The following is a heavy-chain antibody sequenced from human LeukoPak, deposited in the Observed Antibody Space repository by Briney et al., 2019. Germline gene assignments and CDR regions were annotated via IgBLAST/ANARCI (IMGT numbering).Heavy chain of an antibody. V-gene: IGHV3-30*18. Sequence: GRSLRLSCAASGFTFSSYGMHWVRQAPGKGLEWVAVMSYDGSNKYYADSVKGRFTISRDNSKNTLYLQMNSLRAEDTAVYYCANDNWFDPWGQGTLVTVSS. CDR1: GFTFSSYG. CDR3: ANDNWFDP. CDR2: MSYDGSNK. J-gene: IGHJ5*02.